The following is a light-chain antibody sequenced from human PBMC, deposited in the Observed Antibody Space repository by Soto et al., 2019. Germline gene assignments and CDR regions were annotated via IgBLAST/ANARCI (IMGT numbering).Light chain of an antibody. V-gene: IGKV1-5*03. CDR1: QSIDSW. CDR2: KAS. Sequence: DIQTTQSPSTLSASVGDRVTITCRASQSIDSWLAWYQHKPGKAPKLLIFKASTLETGVPSRFSGSGSETEFTLTISSLQPDDSATYYCQPYNSYSQTFGQGTKVDIK. CDR3: QPYNSYSQT. J-gene: IGKJ1*01.